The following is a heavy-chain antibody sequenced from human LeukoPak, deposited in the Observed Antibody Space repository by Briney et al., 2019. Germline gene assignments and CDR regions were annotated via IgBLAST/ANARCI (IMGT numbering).Heavy chain of an antibody. CDR1: GGSFSGYY. CDR3: ARGHCSSTSCYLDY. J-gene: IGHJ4*02. V-gene: IGHV4-34*01. D-gene: IGHD2-2*01. CDR2: INHSGST. Sequence: KSSETLSLTCAVYGGSFSGYYWSWIRQPPGKGLEWIGEINHSGSTNYNPSLKSRVTISVDTSKNQFSLKLSSVTAADTAVYYCARGHCSSTSCYLDYWGQGTLVTVSS.